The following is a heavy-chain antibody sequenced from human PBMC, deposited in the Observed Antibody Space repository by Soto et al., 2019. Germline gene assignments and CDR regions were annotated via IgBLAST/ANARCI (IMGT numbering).Heavy chain of an antibody. Sequence: ASVKVSCKASGYTFTNYHIHWVRQAPEEGLEWMGRINPSGGTTIYAQKFHGRVTMTRDTSTSTVYMELSSLRSEDPAVYYCAREVWNDLNYFDFWGQGALVTVSS. CDR2: INPSGGTT. D-gene: IGHD1-1*01. V-gene: IGHV1-46*01. CDR1: GYTFTNYH. CDR3: AREVWNDLNYFDF. J-gene: IGHJ4*01.